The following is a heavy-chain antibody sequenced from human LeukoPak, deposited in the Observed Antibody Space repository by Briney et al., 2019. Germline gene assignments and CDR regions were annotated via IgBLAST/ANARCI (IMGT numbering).Heavy chain of an antibody. D-gene: IGHD1-1*01. V-gene: IGHV3-30*02. Sequence: GGSLRLSCVAPGFALSSYGMHWVRQAPGKGLEWVAFIRNDGINKHYADSVKGRFTISRDNSKNTLYLQMNSLTTEDTALYYCAKDTGRALVWRDYLDYWGQGTLVTVSS. CDR2: IRNDGINK. CDR1: GFALSSYG. CDR3: AKDTGRALVWRDYLDY. J-gene: IGHJ4*02.